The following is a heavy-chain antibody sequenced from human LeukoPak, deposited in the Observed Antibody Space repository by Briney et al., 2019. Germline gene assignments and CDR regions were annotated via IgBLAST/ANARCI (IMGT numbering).Heavy chain of an antibody. J-gene: IGHJ4*02. CDR3: ANWNDALDY. CDR2: ISYDGSNK. Sequence: GGSLRLSCAASGFTFSSYGMHWVRQAPGKGLEWVAVISYDGSNKYYADSVKGRFTISRDNSKNTLYLQMNSLRAEDTAVYYCANWNDALDYWGQGTLVTVSS. V-gene: IGHV3-30*18. D-gene: IGHD1-1*01. CDR1: GFTFSSYG.